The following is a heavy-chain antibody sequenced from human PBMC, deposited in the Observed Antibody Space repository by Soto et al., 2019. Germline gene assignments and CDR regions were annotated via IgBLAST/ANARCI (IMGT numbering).Heavy chain of an antibody. CDR2: ISSSSNTR. CDR1: GFTFSSYS. D-gene: IGHD4-17*01. J-gene: IGHJ4*02. V-gene: IGHV3-48*02. CDR3: ARGVWGYGDRSSDY. Sequence: EVQLVESGGGLVQPGGSLRLSCAASGFTFSSYSMNWVRQAPGKGLEWVSYISSSSNTRYYADSVKGRFTISRDNAKNSLYLQMNSLRDEDTAVYYCARGVWGYGDRSSDYWGQGTLVTVSS.